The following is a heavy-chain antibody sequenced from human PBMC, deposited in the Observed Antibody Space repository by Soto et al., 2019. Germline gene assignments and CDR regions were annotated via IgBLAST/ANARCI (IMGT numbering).Heavy chain of an antibody. J-gene: IGHJ4*02. CDR3: ARLGEVAMVSGIDY. CDR2: IYPGDSET. V-gene: IGHV5-51*01. Sequence: LKISCQGSTYTFTNYWIGWVRQMPGKGLEWMGIIYPGDSETRYSPSFQGHVTISVDKSISIAYLQWSSLKASDTAMYYCARLGEVAMVSGIDYWGQGTLVTVSS. CDR1: TYTFTNYW. D-gene: IGHD5-18*01.